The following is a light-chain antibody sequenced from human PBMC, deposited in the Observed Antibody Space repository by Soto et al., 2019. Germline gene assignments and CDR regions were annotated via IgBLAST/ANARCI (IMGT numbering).Light chain of an antibody. J-gene: IGKJ5*01. V-gene: IGKV3-20*01. CDR1: QTVSSNY. CDR2: GAS. CDR3: QQYTGPPTT. Sequence: EIILTQSRDTLSLSPGERATLSWRSSQTVSSNYLAWCQQRPGQAPRLLIYGASTRAAGIPDRFSGSGSGTDFTLTITRLEPEDSAVYFCQQYTGPPTTFGQGTRLEI.